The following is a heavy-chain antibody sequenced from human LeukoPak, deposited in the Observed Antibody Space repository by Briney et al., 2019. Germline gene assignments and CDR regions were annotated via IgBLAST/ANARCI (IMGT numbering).Heavy chain of an antibody. CDR3: ARDHAGSGYPYYFDY. Sequence: SETLSLTCAVSGGSISSSNWWSWVRQPPGKGLEGIGEIYHSGSTNYNPSLKSRVTISVDKSKNQFSLKLSSVTAADTAVYYCARDHAGSGYPYYFDYWGQGTLVTVSS. CDR1: GGSISSSNW. CDR2: IYHSGST. J-gene: IGHJ4*02. D-gene: IGHD3-22*01. V-gene: IGHV4-4*02.